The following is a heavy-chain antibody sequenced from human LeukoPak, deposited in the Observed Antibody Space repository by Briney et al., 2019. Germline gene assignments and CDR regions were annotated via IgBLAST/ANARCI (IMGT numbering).Heavy chain of an antibody. J-gene: IGHJ4*02. CDR2: IWYDGSNK. D-gene: IGHD3-22*01. CDR3: AKEDYYDSSGYYPFDY. V-gene: IGHV3-33*06. CDR1: GFTFSSYG. Sequence: GGSLRLSCAASGFTFSSYGMHWVRQAPGKGLEWVAVIWYDGSNKYYADSVKGRFTISRDNSKNTLYLHMNSLRAEDTAVYYCAKEDYYDSSGYYPFDYWGQGTLVTVSS.